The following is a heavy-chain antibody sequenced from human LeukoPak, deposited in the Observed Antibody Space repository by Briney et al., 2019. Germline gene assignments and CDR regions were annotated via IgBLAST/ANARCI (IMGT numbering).Heavy chain of an antibody. D-gene: IGHD4-23*01. CDR1: GGSISSSSYY. CDR2: IYYSGST. V-gene: IGHV4-39*07. J-gene: IGHJ5*02. CDR3: ARDSVGFDP. Sequence: SETLSFTCTVSGGSISSSSYYWGWIRQPPGKGLEWIGSIYYSGSTYYNPSLKSRVTISVDTSKNQFSLKLSSVTAADTAVYYCARDSVGFDPWGQGTLVTVSS.